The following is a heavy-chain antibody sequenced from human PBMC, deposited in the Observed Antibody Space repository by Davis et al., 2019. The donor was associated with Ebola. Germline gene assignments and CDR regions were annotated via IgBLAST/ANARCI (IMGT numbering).Heavy chain of an antibody. Sequence: GGSLRLSCTASGFTVSSNHMSWVRQAPGKGLEWVSVIYDQSTAYADAVRGRLIISRDKSNNTLYLEMSSLRVDDTAVYYCATTQWLREFDNWGQGTLVTVSS. V-gene: IGHV3-53*05. CDR2: IYDQST. CDR3: ATTQWLREFDN. D-gene: IGHD6-19*01. J-gene: IGHJ4*02. CDR1: GFTVSSNH.